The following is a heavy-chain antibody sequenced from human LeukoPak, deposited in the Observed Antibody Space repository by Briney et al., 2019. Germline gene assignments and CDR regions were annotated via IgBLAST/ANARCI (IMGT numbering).Heavy chain of an antibody. Sequence: ASVKVSCKASGYTFTSYDINWVRQATGQGLEWMGWKNPNSGNTGYAQKFQGRVTMTRNTSISTAYMELSSLRSEDTAVYYCARVRANDFWSGYYSASDYWGQGTLVTVSS. J-gene: IGHJ4*02. CDR1: GYTFTSYD. CDR2: KNPNSGNT. D-gene: IGHD3-3*01. V-gene: IGHV1-8*01. CDR3: ARVRANDFWSGYYSASDY.